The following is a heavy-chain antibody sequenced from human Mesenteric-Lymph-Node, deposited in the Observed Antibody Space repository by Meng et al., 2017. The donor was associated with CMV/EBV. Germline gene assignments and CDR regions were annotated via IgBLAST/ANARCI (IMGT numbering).Heavy chain of an antibody. J-gene: IGHJ6*02. Sequence: ASVKVSCKASGYTFTGYYMHWVRQAPGQGLEWMGWINPNSGGTNYAQKFQGRVTMTRDTSISTACMELSRLRSDDTAVYYCARGLGYCSSTSCYLYYGMDVWGQGTTVTVSS. CDR2: INPNSGGT. V-gene: IGHV1-2*02. D-gene: IGHD2-2*01. CDR1: GYTFTGYY. CDR3: ARGLGYCSSTSCYLYYGMDV.